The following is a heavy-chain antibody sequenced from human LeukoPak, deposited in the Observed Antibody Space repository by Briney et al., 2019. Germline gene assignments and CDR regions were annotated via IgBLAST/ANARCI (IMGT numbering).Heavy chain of an antibody. Sequence: GGSLRLSCEASGFTFSTYGMSWVRQAPGKGLEWLSSISVTGGTTKYADPLRGRFTISRDNSKNTLYLQMNSLRAEDTAIYYCVVITWDYWGQGTLVTVSS. CDR2: ISVTGGTT. CDR1: GFTFSTYG. D-gene: IGHD3-22*01. V-gene: IGHV3-23*01. J-gene: IGHJ4*02. CDR3: VVITWDY.